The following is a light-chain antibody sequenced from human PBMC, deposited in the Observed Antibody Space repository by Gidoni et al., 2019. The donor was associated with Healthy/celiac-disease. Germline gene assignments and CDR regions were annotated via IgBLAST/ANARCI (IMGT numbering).Light chain of an antibody. CDR1: QSISSY. J-gene: IGKJ3*01. Sequence: DIQMTQSPSSLSASVGDRVTITCRASQSISSYLNWYQQKPGKAPNLLIYAASSLQSGVPSRFSGSGSGTDFTLTISSLQPEDFATYYCQQSYSTPVFTFGPGTKVEIK. CDR2: AAS. V-gene: IGKV1-39*01. CDR3: QQSYSTPVFT.